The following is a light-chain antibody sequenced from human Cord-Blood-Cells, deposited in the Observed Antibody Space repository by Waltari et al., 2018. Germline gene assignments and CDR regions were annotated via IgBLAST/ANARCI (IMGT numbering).Light chain of an antibody. V-gene: IGLV2-14*03. CDR2: DVS. J-gene: IGLJ3*02. CDR1: SSDVGGYNY. CDR3: SSYTSSSTWV. Sequence: QSALSQPASVSGSPGPPITIPCTGTSSDVGGYNYVSWYQQHPGKAPKLMIYDVSHRPSGVSNRFSGSKSGNTASLTISGLQAEDEADYYCSSYTSSSTWVFGGGTKLTVL.